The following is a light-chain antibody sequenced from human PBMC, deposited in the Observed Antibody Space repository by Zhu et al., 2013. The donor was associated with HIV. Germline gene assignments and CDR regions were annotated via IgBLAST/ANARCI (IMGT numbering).Light chain of an antibody. CDR3: QQYHDWPPYT. Sequence: ETVMTQSPATLSVSPGERATLSCRASQSVSNNLAWYQQKPGQAPRLLIYHASTRATGVPARVSGSGFGTEFTLTITSLQSEDFAVYYCQQYHDWPPYTFGQGTKLEI. J-gene: IGKJ2*01. V-gene: IGKV3-15*01. CDR1: QSVSNN. CDR2: HAS.